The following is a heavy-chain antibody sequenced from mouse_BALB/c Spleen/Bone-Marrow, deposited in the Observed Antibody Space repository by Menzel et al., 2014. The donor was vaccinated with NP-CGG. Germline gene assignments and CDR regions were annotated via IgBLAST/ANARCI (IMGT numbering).Heavy chain of an antibody. CDR2: ISTYYGDS. D-gene: IGHD2-14*01. V-gene: IGHV1S137*01. CDR1: GYTFTDYA. Sequence: VQLQQSGAELVRPGVSVKISCKGSGYTFTDYAMHWVKQSHAKSLEWIGVISTYYGDSSYNQKFKGKATMTVDKSSSTAYMELARLTSEDSAIYYCARYRYDVFDYWGQGTPLTVSS. J-gene: IGHJ2*01. CDR3: ARYRYDVFDY.